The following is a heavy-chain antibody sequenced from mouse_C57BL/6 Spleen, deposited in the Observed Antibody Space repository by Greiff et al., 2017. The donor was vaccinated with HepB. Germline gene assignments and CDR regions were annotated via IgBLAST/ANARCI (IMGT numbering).Heavy chain of an antibody. J-gene: IGHJ4*01. V-gene: IGHV1-61*01. D-gene: IGHD4-1*01. Sequence: VQLQQPGAELVRPGSSVKLSCKASGYTFTSYWMDWVKQRPGQGLEWIGNIYPSDSETHYNQKFKDKATLTVDKSSSTAYMQLSSLTSEDSAVYYCARIPGANWEIGYALDYWGQGTSVTFSS. CDR2: IYPSDSET. CDR3: ARIPGANWEIGYALDY. CDR1: GYTFTSYW.